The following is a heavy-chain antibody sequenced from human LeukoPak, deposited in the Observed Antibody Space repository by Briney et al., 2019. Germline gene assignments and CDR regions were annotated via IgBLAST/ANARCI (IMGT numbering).Heavy chain of an antibody. CDR3: ARAYYDSSGYSFAY. CDR1: GGSISSGAYY. V-gene: IGHV4-30-4*01. D-gene: IGHD3-22*01. CDR2: IYYRGST. J-gene: IGHJ4*02. Sequence: SQTLSLTCTVSGGSISSGAYYWSCIRQPPVKGLEWIGYIYYRGSTFYNPSLKSRVTISVDTSKNEFSLKLSSVTAAATAVYYSARAYYDSSGYSFAYWGQGTLVTVSS.